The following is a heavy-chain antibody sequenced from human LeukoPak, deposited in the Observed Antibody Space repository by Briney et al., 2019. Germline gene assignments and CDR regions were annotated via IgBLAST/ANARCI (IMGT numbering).Heavy chain of an antibody. CDR3: ASLYCGGDCYFHYYYYMDV. CDR1: GGSFSGYY. J-gene: IGHJ6*03. V-gene: IGHV4-34*01. Sequence: SETLSLTCAVYGGSFSGYYWSWIRQPPGKGLEWIGSIYYSGSTYYSPSLKSRVTISVDTSKNQFSLKLSSVTAADTAVYYCASLYCGGDCYFHYYYYMDVWGKGTTVTISS. CDR2: IYYSGST. D-gene: IGHD2-21*02.